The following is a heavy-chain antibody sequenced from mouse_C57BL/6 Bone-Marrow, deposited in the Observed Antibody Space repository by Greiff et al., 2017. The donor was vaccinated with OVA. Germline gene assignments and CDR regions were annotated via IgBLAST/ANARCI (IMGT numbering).Heavy chain of an antibody. CDR3: APGGYYLAWFAY. Sequence: EVKLVESVAELVRPGASVKLSCTASGFNIKNTYMHWVKQRPEQGLEWIGRIDPANGNTKYAPKFQGKATITADTSSNTAYLQLSSLTSEDTAIYYCAPGGYYLAWFAYWGQGTLVTVSA. D-gene: IGHD2-3*01. CDR1: GFNIKNTY. CDR2: IDPANGNT. J-gene: IGHJ3*01. V-gene: IGHV14-3*01.